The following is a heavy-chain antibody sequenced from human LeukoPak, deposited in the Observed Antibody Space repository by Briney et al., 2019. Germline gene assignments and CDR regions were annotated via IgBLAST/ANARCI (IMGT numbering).Heavy chain of an antibody. CDR3: ARGAQAAGTNWFDP. Sequence: ASVKVSCKASGYTFTSYGINWVRQATGQGLEWMGWMNPSSGNTGYAQKFQGRVTMTRNTSISTAYMELSSLRSEDTAVYYCARGAQAAGTNWFDPWGQGTLVTVSS. D-gene: IGHD6-13*01. CDR2: MNPSSGNT. J-gene: IGHJ5*02. V-gene: IGHV1-8*02. CDR1: GYTFTSYG.